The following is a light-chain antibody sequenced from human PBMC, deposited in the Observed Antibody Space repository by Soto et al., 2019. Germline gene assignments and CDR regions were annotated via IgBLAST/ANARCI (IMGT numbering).Light chain of an antibody. Sequence: SALTQPASVSGSTGQSITISCPGTSSDVGGYNYVSWYQQHPGKAPKLMIYDVSNRPSGVSNRFSGSKSGNTASLTISGLQAEDEADYYCSSYTSSSTYVFGTGTKVTVL. CDR2: DVS. CDR1: SSDVGGYNY. V-gene: IGLV2-14*01. J-gene: IGLJ1*01. CDR3: SSYTSSSTYV.